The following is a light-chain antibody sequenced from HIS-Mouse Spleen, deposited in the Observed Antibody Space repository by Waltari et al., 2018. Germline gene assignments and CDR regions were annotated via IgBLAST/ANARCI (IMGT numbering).Light chain of an antibody. Sequence: NFMLTQPHSVSESPGKTVTISCTRSSGSIASNYVQWYQQRPGSAPTTVIYEDNQRPSGVPVRFSGSSDSSSNSASLTISGLKTEDEADYYCQSYDSSNSYVVFGGGTKLTVL. J-gene: IGLJ2*01. CDR2: EDN. V-gene: IGLV6-57*04. CDR1: SGSIASNY. CDR3: QSYDSSNSYVV.